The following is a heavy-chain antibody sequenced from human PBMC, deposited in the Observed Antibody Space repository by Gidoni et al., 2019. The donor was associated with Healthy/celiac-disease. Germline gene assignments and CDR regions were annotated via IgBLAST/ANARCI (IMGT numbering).Heavy chain of an antibody. Sequence: QVQLQQWGAGLLKPSETLSLTCAVYGGSFSGYYWSWIRQPPGKGLEWIGEINHSGSTNYNPSLKSRVTISVDTSKNQFSLKLSSVTAADTAVYYCARGPAMVKAFDIWGQGTMVTVSS. CDR3: ARGPAMVKAFDI. D-gene: IGHD5-18*01. CDR1: GGSFSGYY. J-gene: IGHJ3*02. CDR2: INHSGST. V-gene: IGHV4-34*01.